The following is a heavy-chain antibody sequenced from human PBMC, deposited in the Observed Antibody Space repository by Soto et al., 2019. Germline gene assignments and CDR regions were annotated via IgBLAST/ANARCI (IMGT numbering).Heavy chain of an antibody. J-gene: IGHJ6*02. Sequence: GGSLRLSCAASGFTFDDYTMHWVRQAPGKGLEWVSLISWDGGSTYYADSVKGRFTISRDNSKNSLYLQMNSLRTEDTALYYCAKGSGYHMHYGMDVWGQGTTVTVSS. CDR3: AKGSGYHMHYGMDV. CDR2: ISWDGGST. CDR1: GFTFDDYT. V-gene: IGHV3-43*01. D-gene: IGHD3-3*01.